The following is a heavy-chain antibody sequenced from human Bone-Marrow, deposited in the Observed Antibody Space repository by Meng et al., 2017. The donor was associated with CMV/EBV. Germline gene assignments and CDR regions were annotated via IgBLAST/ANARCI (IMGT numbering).Heavy chain of an antibody. CDR2: INHSGST. CDR1: GGSFSGYY. V-gene: IGHV4-34*01. D-gene: IGHD3-3*01. Sequence: GSLRLSCAVSGGSFSGYYRTWIRQPPGKGLEWIGEINHSGSTNYNPSLKSRVTMSVDTSKNQFSLKLGSVIAADTAVYYCARGLYDFWSGQYGMDVWGQGTTVTVSS. J-gene: IGHJ6*02. CDR3: ARGLYDFWSGQYGMDV.